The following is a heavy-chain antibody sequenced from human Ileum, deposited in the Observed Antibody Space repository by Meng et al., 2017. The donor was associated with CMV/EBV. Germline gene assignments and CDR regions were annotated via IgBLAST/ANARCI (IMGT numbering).Heavy chain of an antibody. CDR3: AHTYCGGGSCYGFNY. J-gene: IGHJ4*02. Sequence: GVSLSTSGVGVGWIRQPPGKALEWLALIYWDDDKRYSPSLHSRLTITKDTSKNQVVLTMTNMDPVDTATYYCAHTYCGGGSCYGFNYWGQGTLVTVSS. D-gene: IGHD2-15*01. CDR2: IYWDDDK. V-gene: IGHV2-5*02. CDR1: GVSLSTSGVG.